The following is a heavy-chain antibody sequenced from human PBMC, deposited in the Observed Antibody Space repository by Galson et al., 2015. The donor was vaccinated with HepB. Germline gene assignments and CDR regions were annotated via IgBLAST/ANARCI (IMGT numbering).Heavy chain of an antibody. D-gene: IGHD6-13*01. CDR2: ISGSGGST. CDR3: AKVNGRGSSWYGGWFDY. V-gene: IGHV3-23*01. Sequence: SLRLSCAASGFTFSSYAMSWVRQAPGKGLEWVSAISGSGGSTYYADSVKGRFTISRDNSKNTLYLQMNSLRAEDTAVYYCAKVNGRGSSWYGGWFDYWGQGTLVTVSS. CDR1: GFTFSSYA. J-gene: IGHJ4*02.